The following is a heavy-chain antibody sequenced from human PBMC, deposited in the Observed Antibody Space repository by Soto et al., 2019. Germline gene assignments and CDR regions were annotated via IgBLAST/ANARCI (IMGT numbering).Heavy chain of an antibody. CDR1: GFTFSSYW. D-gene: IGHD2-2*01. CDR2: IKQDGSEK. CDR3: TSPRYCSSTSCSRYYYYYYYMDV. V-gene: IGHV3-7*01. Sequence: GGSLRLSCAASGFTFSSYWMSWVRQAPGKGLEWVANIKQDGSEKYYVDSVKGRFTISRDNAKNSLYLQMNTLRAEDTAVYYCTSPRYCSSTSCSRYYYYYYYMDVWGKGTTVTVSS. J-gene: IGHJ6*03.